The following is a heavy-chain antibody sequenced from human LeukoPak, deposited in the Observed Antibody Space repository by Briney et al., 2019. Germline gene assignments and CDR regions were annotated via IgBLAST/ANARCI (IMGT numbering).Heavy chain of an antibody. CDR1: GYTFTNYA. V-gene: IGHV1-3*01. CDR2: INAGNGNT. J-gene: IGHJ5*02. CDR3: ARDGGGVPAAFDP. Sequence: ASVKVSCKASGYTFTNYAMHWVRQAPGQRLEWMGWINAGNGNTKYSQKFQGRVTITRDTSASTAYMELSILRSEDTAVYYCARDGGGVPAAFDPWGQGTLVTVSS. D-gene: IGHD2-2*01.